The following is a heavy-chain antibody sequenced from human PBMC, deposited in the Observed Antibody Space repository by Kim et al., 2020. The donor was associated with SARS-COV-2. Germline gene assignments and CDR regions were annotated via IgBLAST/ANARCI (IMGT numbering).Heavy chain of an antibody. Sequence: SETLSLTCTVSGGSIRSGSYYWGWIRQPPGKGLEWIGSIYYSGSTDYNPSLKSRVTISADTSKNQFSLKLSSVTAADTAVYYCARRGSGSHSWFDPWGQGTLVTVSS. CDR3: ARRGSGSHSWFDP. CDR1: GGSIRSGSYY. V-gene: IGHV4-39*01. D-gene: IGHD1-26*01. J-gene: IGHJ5*02. CDR2: IYYSGST.